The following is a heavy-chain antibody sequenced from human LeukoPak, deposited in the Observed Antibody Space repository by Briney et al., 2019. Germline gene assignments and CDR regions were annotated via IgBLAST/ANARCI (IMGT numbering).Heavy chain of an antibody. CDR3: ARVLRGYSYDPFDY. V-gene: IGHV3-21*01. D-gene: IGHD5-18*01. CDR2: ISSSSSYI. J-gene: IGHJ4*02. Sequence: PGGSLRLSCAASGFTFSSYSMNWVRQAPGKGLEWVSSISSSSSYIYYADSVKGRFTISRDNAKNSLYLQMNSLRAEDTAVYYCARVLRGYSYDPFDYWGQGTLVTVSS. CDR1: GFTFSSYS.